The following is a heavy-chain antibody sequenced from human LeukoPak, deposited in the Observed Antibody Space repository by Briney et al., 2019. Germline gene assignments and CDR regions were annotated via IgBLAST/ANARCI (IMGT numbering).Heavy chain of an antibody. D-gene: IGHD2-8*02. CDR3: ARDGGHSTDPDY. CDR1: GFTFSRHW. Sequence: GGSLRLSCATSGFTFSRHWMSWVRQAPGKGPEWVANIKQDGSERYYVHSVKGRFTISRDNAKNSLYPQMNSLRAEDTAVYYCARDGGHSTDPDYWGQGILVTVSS. CDR2: IKQDGSER. J-gene: IGHJ4*02. V-gene: IGHV3-7*01.